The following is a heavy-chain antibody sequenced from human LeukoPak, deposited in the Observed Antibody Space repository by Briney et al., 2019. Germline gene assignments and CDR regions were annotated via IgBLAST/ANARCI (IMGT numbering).Heavy chain of an antibody. V-gene: IGHV5-51*01. Sequence: GESLKISCKGSGYSFTSYWIGWVRQMPGKGLEWMGIIYPGDSDTRYSPSFQGQVTISADKSISTAYLRWSSLKASDTAMYYCARRDAGDSSGYYYVPYDAFDIWGQGTMVTVSS. J-gene: IGHJ3*02. D-gene: IGHD3-22*01. CDR3: ARRDAGDSSGYYYVPYDAFDI. CDR1: GYSFTSYW. CDR2: IYPGDSDT.